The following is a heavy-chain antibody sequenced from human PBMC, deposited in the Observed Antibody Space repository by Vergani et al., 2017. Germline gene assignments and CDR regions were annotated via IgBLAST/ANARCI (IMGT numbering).Heavy chain of an antibody. V-gene: IGHV3-30*02. Sequence: QVQLVESGGGVVQRGGYLSLSCATSGFTLSNYDMQWIRQGPGKGLEFVAFIQFAGSNQYYAESVKDRFTRSRDFSKNTLYLQMNSLRTDDTAKYYCAKHFRGWGIDYWGQGAQVIVSS. CDR1: GFTLSNYD. CDR3: AKHFRGWGIDY. CDR2: IQFAGSNQ. J-gene: IGHJ4*02. D-gene: IGHD3-16*01.